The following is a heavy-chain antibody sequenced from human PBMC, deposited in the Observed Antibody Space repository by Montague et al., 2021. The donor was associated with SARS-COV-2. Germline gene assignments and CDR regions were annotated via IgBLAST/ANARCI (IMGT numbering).Heavy chain of an antibody. CDR2: ISYDGSNK. CDR1: GFTFSDYA. J-gene: IGHJ4*02. CDR3: ARDRLKWGMITFGGNDY. V-gene: IGHV3-30*09. Sequence: SLRLSCAASGFTFSDYAIYWVRQAPGKGLEWVALISYDGSNKYYXDSVKGRFAISRDNSKDTLYLQMNSLRAEDTAVYFCARDRLKWGMITFGGNDYWGQGTLSPSPQ. D-gene: IGHD3-16*01.